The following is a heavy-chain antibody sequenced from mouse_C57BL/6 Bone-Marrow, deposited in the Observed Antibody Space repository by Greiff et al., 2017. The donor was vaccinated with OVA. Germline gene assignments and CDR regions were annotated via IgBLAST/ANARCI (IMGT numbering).Heavy chain of an antibody. CDR1: GYTFTSYG. CDR2: IYPRSGNT. Sequence: VQLQQSGAELARPGASVKLSCKASGYTFTSYGISWVKQRTGQGLEWIGEIYPRSGNTYYNEKFKGKATLTADKSSSTAYMELRSLTSEDSAVYVCARGRFITTVVGGDYWGQGTTLTVSS. V-gene: IGHV1-81*01. J-gene: IGHJ2*01. CDR3: ARGRFITTVVGGDY. D-gene: IGHD1-1*01.